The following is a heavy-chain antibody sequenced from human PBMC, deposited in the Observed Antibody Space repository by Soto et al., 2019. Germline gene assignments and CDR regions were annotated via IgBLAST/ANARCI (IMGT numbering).Heavy chain of an antibody. D-gene: IGHD6-13*01. CDR1: GFNFSSYW. CDR3: ARIIAAAGHNWFDP. Sequence: GGSLRLSCAASGFNFSSYWMSWVRQAPGKGLEWVANIKQDGSEKYYVDSVKGRFTISRDNAKNSLYLQMNSLRAEDTAVYYCARIIAAAGHNWFDPWGQGTLVTVSS. V-gene: IGHV3-7*01. J-gene: IGHJ5*02. CDR2: IKQDGSEK.